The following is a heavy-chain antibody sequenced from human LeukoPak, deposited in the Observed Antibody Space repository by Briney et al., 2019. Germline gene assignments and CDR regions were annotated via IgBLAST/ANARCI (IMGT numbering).Heavy chain of an antibody. D-gene: IGHD3-3*01. Sequence: PGGSLRLSCAASGFTFSSYWMSWVCQAPGKGLEWVANIKQDGSEKYYVDSVKGRFTISRDNAKNSLYLQMNSLRAEDTAVYYCARDVHEGLRFLEWLPLEYWGQGTLVTVSS. CDR3: ARDVHEGLRFLEWLPLEY. J-gene: IGHJ4*02. V-gene: IGHV3-7*01. CDR2: IKQDGSEK. CDR1: GFTFSSYW.